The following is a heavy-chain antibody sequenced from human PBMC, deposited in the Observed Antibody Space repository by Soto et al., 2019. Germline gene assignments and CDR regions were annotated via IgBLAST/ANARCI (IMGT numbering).Heavy chain of an antibody. D-gene: IGHD6-19*01. CDR3: AKSLSGWSFFDY. J-gene: IGHJ4*02. Sequence: AGGSLRLSCAASGFTFSSYAMSWVRQAPGKGLEWVSTISGSGGSTYYADSVKGRFSISRDNSKNTLYLQMNSLRPEDTAVYYCAKSLSGWSFFDYWGQGTLVTVSS. V-gene: IGHV3-23*01. CDR1: GFTFSSYA. CDR2: ISGSGGST.